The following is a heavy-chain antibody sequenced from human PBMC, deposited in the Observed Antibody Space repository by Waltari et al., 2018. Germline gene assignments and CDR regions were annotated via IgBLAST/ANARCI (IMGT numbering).Heavy chain of an antibody. J-gene: IGHJ6*02. CDR2: IYHSGST. V-gene: IGHV4-38-2*02. Sequence: QVQLQESGPGLVKPSETLSLTCAVSGYSISSGYYWGWIRQPPGKGLEWIGSIYHSGSTYYTPSLKSRVTISVDTSKNQFSLKLSSVTAADTAVYYCARDSVAGVNGMDVWGQGTTVTVSS. D-gene: IGHD6-19*01. CDR3: ARDSVAGVNGMDV. CDR1: GYSISSGYY.